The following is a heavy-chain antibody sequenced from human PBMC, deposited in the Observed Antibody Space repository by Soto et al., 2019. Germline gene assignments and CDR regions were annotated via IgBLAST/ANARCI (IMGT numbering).Heavy chain of an antibody. J-gene: IGHJ5*02. D-gene: IGHD6-13*01. Sequence: QVQLVQSGAEVKKPGASVKVSCKASGYTFTSYAMHWVRQAPGQRLEWMGWINAGNGNTKYSQKFQGRVTITRDTSASTAYMELSSLRSEDTAVYYCARGPRSSSWYFWFDPWGQGTLVTVSS. CDR1: GYTFTSYA. V-gene: IGHV1-3*01. CDR2: INAGNGNT. CDR3: ARGPRSSSWYFWFDP.